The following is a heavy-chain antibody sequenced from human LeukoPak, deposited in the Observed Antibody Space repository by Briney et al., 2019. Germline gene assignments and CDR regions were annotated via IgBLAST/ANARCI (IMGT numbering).Heavy chain of an antibody. CDR2: ISYSGSP. J-gene: IGHJ5*02. V-gene: IGHV4-59*08. CDR1: GGSINSYY. Sequence: KPSETLSLTCAVSGGSINSYYWGWIRQPPGRGLEWIGYISYSGSPNYNPSLKSRVTISVDTSKNQFSLRLGSVTAADTAVYYCARRRAEDSSPSPASWFDPWGQGTLVTVSS. D-gene: IGHD6-6*01. CDR3: ARRRAEDSSPSPASWFDP.